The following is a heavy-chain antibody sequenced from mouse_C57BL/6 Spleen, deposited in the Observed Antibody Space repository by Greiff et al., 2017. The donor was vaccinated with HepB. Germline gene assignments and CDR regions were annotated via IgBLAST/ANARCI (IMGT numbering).Heavy chain of an antibody. CDR2: IDPETGGT. J-gene: IGHJ2*01. CDR1: GYTFTDYE. V-gene: IGHV1-15*01. Sequence: VQLQQSGAELVRPGASVTLSCKASGYTFTDYEMHWVKKTPVHGLEWIGAIDPETGGTAYNQKFKGKAILTADKSSSTAYMELRSLTSEDSAVYYCTRYGGYYYFDYWGQGTTLTVSS. CDR3: TRYGGYYYFDY. D-gene: IGHD2-3*01.